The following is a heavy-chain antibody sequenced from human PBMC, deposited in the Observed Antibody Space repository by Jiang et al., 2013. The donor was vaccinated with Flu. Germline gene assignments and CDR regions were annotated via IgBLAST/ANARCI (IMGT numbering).Heavy chain of an antibody. CDR3: ARDRLNYKYFDL. V-gene: IGHV1-3*01. Sequence: GAEVKKPGASVKISCKASESTFTTYVFHWVRQAPGQRLEWMGWLNAANGNTKYSEKFQGRVTMTGDASASTAYMELSSLISEDTALYYCARDRLNYKYFDLWGRGTLVTVSS. J-gene: IGHJ2*01. CDR2: LNAANGNT. CDR1: ESTFTTYV. D-gene: IGHD5-24*01.